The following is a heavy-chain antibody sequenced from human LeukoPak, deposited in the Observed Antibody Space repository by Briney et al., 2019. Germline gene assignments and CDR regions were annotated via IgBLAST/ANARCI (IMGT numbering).Heavy chain of an antibody. CDR2: ISAYSGDT. D-gene: IGHD3-3*01. J-gene: IGHJ3*02. V-gene: IGHV1-18*04. Sequence: ASVKVSCKASGYTFTSYYMHWVRQAPGQGLEWMGWISAYSGDTNYAQKLQGRVTMTTDTSTSTAYMELRSLRSDDTAVYYCACARYKWEWFPHDAFDIWGQGTMVTVSS. CDR1: GYTFTSYY. CDR3: ACARYKWEWFPHDAFDI.